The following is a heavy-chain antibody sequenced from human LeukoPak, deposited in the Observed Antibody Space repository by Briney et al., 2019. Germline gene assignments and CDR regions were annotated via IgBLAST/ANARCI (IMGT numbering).Heavy chain of an antibody. D-gene: IGHD1-26*01. V-gene: IGHV3-48*01. CDR1: GFSFSSYS. Sequence: GGSLRLSCAASGFSFSSYSMNWVRQAPGKGLEWVSYISSSSDTIYYADSVKSRFTISRDNAKNSLYLQMNSLRGEDTAVYYCARGWSGSYPNYFDYWGQGTLVTVSS. CDR3: ARGWSGSYPNYFDY. J-gene: IGHJ4*02. CDR2: ISSSSDTI.